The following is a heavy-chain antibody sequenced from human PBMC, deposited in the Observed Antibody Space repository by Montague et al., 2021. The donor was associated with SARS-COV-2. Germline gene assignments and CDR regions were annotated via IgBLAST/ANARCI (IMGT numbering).Heavy chain of an antibody. D-gene: IGHD3-9*01. CDR3: ASSGITLTGLDAFDI. Sequence: CAISGDSVSSKSVAWNWIRQSPSRGLEWLGRTYYRSKWDSDYAESVKRRLVITPDTSKNQVSLQLNSVIPEDTAVYFCASSGITLTGLDAFDIWGQGTIVTVSS. V-gene: IGHV6-1*01. J-gene: IGHJ3*02. CDR2: TYYRSKWDS. CDR1: GDSVSSKSVA.